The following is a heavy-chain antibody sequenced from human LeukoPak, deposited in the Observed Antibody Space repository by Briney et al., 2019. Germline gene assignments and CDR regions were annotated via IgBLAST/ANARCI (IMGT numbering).Heavy chain of an antibody. CDR1: GYSFTSYW. D-gene: IGHD2-2*01. J-gene: IGHJ6*02. CDR3: ARLGVVVPAAADYYYGMDV. V-gene: IGHV5-51*01. CDR2: IYPGDSDT. Sequence: GESLKISCKGSGYSFTSYWIGWVRQMPGKGLEWMGIIYPGDSDTRYSPSFQGQVTISADKSISTAYLQWSSLKASDTAMYHCARLGVVVPAAADYYYGMDVWGQGTTVTVSS.